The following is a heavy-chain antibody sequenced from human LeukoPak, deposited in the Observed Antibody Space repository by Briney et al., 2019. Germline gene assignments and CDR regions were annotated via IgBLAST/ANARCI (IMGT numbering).Heavy chain of an antibody. J-gene: IGHJ5*02. CDR2: MNPNSGGT. V-gene: IGHV1-2*02. CDR3: ARGVTMVRGVLSVDWFDP. Sequence: ASVKVSCKASGYTFTSYDINWVRQATGQGLEWMGWMNPNSGGTNYAQKFQGRVTMTRDTSISTAYMELSRLRSDDTAVYYYARGVTMVRGVLSVDWFDPWGQGTLVTVSS. D-gene: IGHD3-10*01. CDR1: GYTFTSYD.